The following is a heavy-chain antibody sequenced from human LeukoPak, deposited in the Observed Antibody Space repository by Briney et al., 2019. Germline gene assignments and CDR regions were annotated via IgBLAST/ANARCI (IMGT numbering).Heavy chain of an antibody. J-gene: IGHJ6*03. CDR2: IYYSGST. CDR3: ARDQEGYCSSTSCPPHYYYYMDV. CDR1: GGSISSYY. V-gene: IGHV4-59*01. D-gene: IGHD2-2*01. Sequence: PSETLSLTCTVSGGSISSYYWSWIRQPPWKGLEWMGYIYYSGSTNYNPSLKSRVTISVDPSKKQFSLKLSSVTAANTAVYYCARDQEGYCSSTSCPPHYYYYMDVWGKGTTVTVSS.